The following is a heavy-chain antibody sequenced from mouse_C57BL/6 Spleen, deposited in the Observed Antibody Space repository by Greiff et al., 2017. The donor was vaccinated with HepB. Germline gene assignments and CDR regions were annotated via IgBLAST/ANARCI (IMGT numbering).Heavy chain of an antibody. Sequence: VQLQQPGAELVKPGASVKMSCKASGYTFTSYWITWVKQRPGQGLEWIGDIYPGSGSTNYNEKFKSKATLTVDKSSSTAYMQLSSLTSEDSAVYCCAKGGARLGGYWGQGTTLTVSS. CDR3: AKGGARLGGY. CDR1: GYTFTSYW. D-gene: IGHD3-1*01. J-gene: IGHJ2*01. V-gene: IGHV1-55*01. CDR2: IYPGSGST.